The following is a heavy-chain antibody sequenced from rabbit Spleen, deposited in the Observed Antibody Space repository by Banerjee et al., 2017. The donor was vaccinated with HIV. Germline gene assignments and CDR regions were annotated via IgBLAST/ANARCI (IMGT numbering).Heavy chain of an antibody. J-gene: IGHJ3*01. CDR3: AKDLAGVVGWNLDL. V-gene: IGHV1S40*01. CDR1: GFSFSDRDV. CDR2: INTATGKG. Sequence: QSLEESGGGLVKPEGSLTLTCKASGFSFSDRDVMCWVRQAPGKGLEWIACINTATGKGVYATWAKGRFTISRTSSTTVTLQMTSLTAADTATYFYAKDLAGVVGWNLDLWGQGTLVTVS. D-gene: IGHD4-1*01.